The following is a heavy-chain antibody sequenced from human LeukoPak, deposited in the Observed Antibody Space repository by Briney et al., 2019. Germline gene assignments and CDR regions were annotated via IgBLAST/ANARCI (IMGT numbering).Heavy chain of an antibody. CDR3: ARGISYSSSNGFDY. CDR2: IYYSGST. V-gene: IGHV4-38-2*02. J-gene: IGHJ4*02. Sequence: SETLSLTCSVSGYSISSGYYWGWIRQPPGKGLEWIGSIYYSGSTYYNPSLKSRVTISVDTSKNQFSLKLSSMTAADTAVYYCARGISYSSSNGFDYWGQGTLVTVSS. CDR1: GYSISSGYY. D-gene: IGHD6-6*01.